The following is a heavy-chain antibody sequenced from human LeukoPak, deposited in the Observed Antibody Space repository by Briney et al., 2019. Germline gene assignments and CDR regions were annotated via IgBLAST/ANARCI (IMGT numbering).Heavy chain of an antibody. Sequence: GGSLRLSCAASGFTFSSYSMNWVRQAPGKGLEWVSSISSSSSYIYYADSVKDRFTISRDNAKNSLYLQMNSLRAEDTAVYYCARGYCSGGSCYPRTWGQGTLVTVSS. CDR1: GFTFSSYS. V-gene: IGHV3-21*01. J-gene: IGHJ5*02. CDR2: ISSSSSYI. CDR3: ARGYCSGGSCYPRT. D-gene: IGHD2-15*01.